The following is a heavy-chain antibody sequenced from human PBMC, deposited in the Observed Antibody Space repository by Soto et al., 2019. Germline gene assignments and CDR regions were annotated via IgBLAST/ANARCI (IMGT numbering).Heavy chain of an antibody. Sequence: LSLTCTVSGGSISSGGYYWSWIRQHPGKGLEWIGYIYYSGSTYYNPSLKSRVTISVDTSKNQFSLKLSSVTAADTAVYYCARDEGSSYGMDVWGQGTTVTVSS. V-gene: IGHV4-31*03. CDR2: IYYSGST. CDR1: GGSISSGGYY. D-gene: IGHD6-13*01. J-gene: IGHJ6*02. CDR3: ARDEGSSYGMDV.